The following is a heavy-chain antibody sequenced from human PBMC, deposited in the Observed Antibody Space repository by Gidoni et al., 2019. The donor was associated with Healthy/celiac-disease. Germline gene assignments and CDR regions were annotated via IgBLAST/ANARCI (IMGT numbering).Heavy chain of an antibody. CDR1: GGSISSYY. Sequence: QVQLQESGPGLVKPSETLSLTCTVSGGSISSYYWSWIRQPPGKGLEWIGYIYYSGSPNYNPSLKSRVTISVDTSKNQFSLKLSSVTAADTAVYYCARDSHNYDGSGSYYLYGMDVWGQGTTVTVSS. CDR3: ARDSHNYDGSGSYYLYGMDV. D-gene: IGHD3-10*01. J-gene: IGHJ6*02. CDR2: IYYSGSP. V-gene: IGHV4-59*01.